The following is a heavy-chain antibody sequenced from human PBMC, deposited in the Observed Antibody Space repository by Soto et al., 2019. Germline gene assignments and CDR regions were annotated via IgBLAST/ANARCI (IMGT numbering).Heavy chain of an antibody. Sequence: SETLSLTCTVSGGSTSSSSYYWGWIRQPPGKGLEWIGSIYYSGSTYYNPSLKSRVTISVDTSKNQFSLKLSSVTAADTAVYYCACIFSGGYGYGFYYYGMDVWGQGTTVTVSS. V-gene: IGHV4-39*01. CDR2: IYYSGST. D-gene: IGHD5-18*01. CDR1: GGSTSSSSYY. J-gene: IGHJ6*02. CDR3: ACIFSGGYGYGFYYYGMDV.